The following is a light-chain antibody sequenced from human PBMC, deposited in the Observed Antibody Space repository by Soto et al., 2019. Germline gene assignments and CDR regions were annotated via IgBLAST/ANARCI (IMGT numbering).Light chain of an antibody. V-gene: IGLV1-47*01. J-gene: IGLJ1*01. Sequence: QSVLTQPPSASGTPGQRVTISCSGSSSSIGTNSVYWYQQLPGTAPKLLIYRNNQRPSGVPDRFSGSKSGTSASLAISGLRSDDEADYYCASWYDSLSGYVFGTGTKLTVL. CDR1: SSSIGTNS. CDR3: ASWYDSLSGYV. CDR2: RNN.